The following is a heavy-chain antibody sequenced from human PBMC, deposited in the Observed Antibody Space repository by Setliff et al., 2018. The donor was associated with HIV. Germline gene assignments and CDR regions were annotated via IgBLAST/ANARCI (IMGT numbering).Heavy chain of an antibody. CDR1: GYTFTSYD. V-gene: IGHV1-8*02. J-gene: IGHJ6*02. D-gene: IGHD3-10*01. CDR2: MNPNSGNT. Sequence: ASVKVSCKASGYTFTSYDINWVRQATGQGLEWMGWMNPNSGNTGYAQKFQGRFTISRDDSKSIAYLQMNSLKTEDTAVYYCTRDLTLWFGELYYYYGMDVWGQGTTVTVSS. CDR3: TRDLTLWFGELYYYYGMDV.